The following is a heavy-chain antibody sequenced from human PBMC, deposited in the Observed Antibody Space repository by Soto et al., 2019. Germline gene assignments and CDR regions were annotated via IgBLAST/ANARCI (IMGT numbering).Heavy chain of an antibody. CDR1: GFTFSRYG. CDR2: IWYDGSKD. J-gene: IGHJ4*02. CDR3: ARDDYSNNYSLYHLDF. Sequence: QVQLVESGGGVVQPGRSLRLSCAASGFTFSRYGMHWVRQAPGKGLEWVAVIWYDGSKDYYADSVKGRFTISRDNSKNTLYLQMNSLRAEDTAVYYCARDDYSNNYSLYHLDFCGQGTLVTVSS. V-gene: IGHV3-33*01. D-gene: IGHD2-2*01.